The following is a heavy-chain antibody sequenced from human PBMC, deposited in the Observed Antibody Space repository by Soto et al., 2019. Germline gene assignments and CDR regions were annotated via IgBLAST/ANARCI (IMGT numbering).Heavy chain of an antibody. CDR2: IYYSGST. V-gene: IGHV4-59*01. J-gene: IGHJ4*02. D-gene: IGHD6-19*01. Sequence: QVQLQESGPGLVKPSETLSLTCTVSGGSISSYYWSWIRQPPGKGLEWIGYIYYSGSTNYNPSLKSRVTISVDTSKNQFSLKLSSVTAADTAVYYCARVTGANGWYGEFDYWGQGTLVTVSS. CDR3: ARVTGANGWYGEFDY. CDR1: GGSISSYY.